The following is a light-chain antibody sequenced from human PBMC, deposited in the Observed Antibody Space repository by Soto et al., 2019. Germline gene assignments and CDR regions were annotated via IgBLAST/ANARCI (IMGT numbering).Light chain of an antibody. V-gene: IGKV1-33*01. CDR3: QHYANLPFT. CDR1: QDISNY. J-gene: IGKJ3*01. CDR2: DAS. Sequence: DIQMTQSPSSLSASVGDRVTITCQASQDISNYLNWYQQKPGKAPKLLIYDASNLETGVPSRFSGSGSGTDFTFTISSLQPEDVATYYCQHYANLPFTFGPGTKVDIK.